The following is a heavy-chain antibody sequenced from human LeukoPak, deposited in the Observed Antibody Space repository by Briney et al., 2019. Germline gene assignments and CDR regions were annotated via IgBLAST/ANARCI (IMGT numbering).Heavy chain of an antibody. CDR1: GFSFSSYS. CDR2: ISSSSTSI. CDR3: ARVTGTTAGDH. Sequence: GGSLRLSCAASGFSFSSYSMDWVRQAPGKGLEWVSSISSSSTSIYYADSVKGRFTISRDNAKNSLYLQMNSLRAEDTAAYYCARVTGTTAGDHWGQGTLVSVSS. D-gene: IGHD1-20*01. J-gene: IGHJ5*02. V-gene: IGHV3-21*01.